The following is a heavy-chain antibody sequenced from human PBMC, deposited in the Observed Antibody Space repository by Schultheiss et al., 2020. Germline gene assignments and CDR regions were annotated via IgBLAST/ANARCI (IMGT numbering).Heavy chain of an antibody. CDR2: IYSGGST. CDR3: AKDRGQLWLRGLDY. D-gene: IGHD5-18*01. J-gene: IGHJ4*02. V-gene: IGHV3-53*05. Sequence: GGSLRLSCAASGFTVSSNYMSWVRQAPGKGLEWVSVIYSGGSTYYADSVKGRFTISRDNSKNTLYLQMNSLRAEDTAVYYCAKDRGQLWLRGLDYWGQGTLVTVSS. CDR1: GFTVSSNY.